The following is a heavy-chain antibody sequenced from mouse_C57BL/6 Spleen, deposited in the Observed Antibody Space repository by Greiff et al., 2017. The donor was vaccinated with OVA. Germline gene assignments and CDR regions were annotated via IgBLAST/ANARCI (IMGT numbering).Heavy chain of an antibody. CDR3: GRYARNYAMDY. CDR2: ISSGSSTI. Sequence: EVKVVESGGGLVKPGGSLKLSCAASGFTFSDYGMHWVRQAPEKGLEWVAYISSGSSTIYYEDTVKGRFTISRDNAKNTLFLQMTSLRSEDTAMYYCGRYARNYAMDYWGQGTSVTVSS. D-gene: IGHD2-12*01. J-gene: IGHJ4*01. CDR1: GFTFSDYG. V-gene: IGHV5-17*01.